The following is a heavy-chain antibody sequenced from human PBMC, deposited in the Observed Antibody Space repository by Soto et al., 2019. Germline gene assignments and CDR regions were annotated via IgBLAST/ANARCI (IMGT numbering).Heavy chain of an antibody. CDR2: IIPIFGTA. Sequence: SVKVSCKASGGTFSSYAISWVRQAPGQGLEWMGGIIPIFGTANYAQKFQGRVTITADESTSTAYMELSSLRSEDTAVYYCATRICSGGSCYAEYFQHWGQGTLVTVSS. D-gene: IGHD2-15*01. V-gene: IGHV1-69*13. J-gene: IGHJ1*01. CDR3: ATRICSGGSCYAEYFQH. CDR1: GGTFSSYA.